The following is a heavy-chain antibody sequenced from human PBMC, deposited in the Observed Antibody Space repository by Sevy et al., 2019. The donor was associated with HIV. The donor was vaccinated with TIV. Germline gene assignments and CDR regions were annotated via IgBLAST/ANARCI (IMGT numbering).Heavy chain of an antibody. V-gene: IGHV1-2*02. J-gene: IGHJ4*02. CDR3: ARDSWGANY. D-gene: IGHD3-16*01. CDR1: GYTFTDSY. Sequence: ASLKVSCKASGYTFTDSYVHWVRQAPGQGLEWMGWISPNTGGTNYAQKFQGRVTMTRDTSITTAYMELSRLTSDDTAVYYCARDSWGANYWGQGTLVTVSS. CDR2: ISPNTGGT.